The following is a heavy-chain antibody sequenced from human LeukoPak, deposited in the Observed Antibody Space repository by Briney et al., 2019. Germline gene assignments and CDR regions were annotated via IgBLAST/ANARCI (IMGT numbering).Heavy chain of an antibody. CDR2: IYHRGNT. J-gene: IGHJ4*02. Sequence: PSETLSLTCAVSTYSISSGYYWGWIRQPPGKGLEWVGSIYHRGNTYYNPSLKSRVTISVDTSKNQFSLKLSSVTAADTAVYYCARIRMITFGGVIFRTYYFDYWGQGTLVIVSS. V-gene: IGHV4-38-2*01. CDR3: ARIRMITFGGVIFRTYYFDY. CDR1: TYSISSGYY. D-gene: IGHD3-16*02.